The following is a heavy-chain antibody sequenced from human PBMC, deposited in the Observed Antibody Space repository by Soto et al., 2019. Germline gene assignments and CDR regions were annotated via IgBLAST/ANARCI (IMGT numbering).Heavy chain of an antibody. Sequence: SETLSLTCTVSGGSISSSSYYWGWIRQPPGKGLEWIGSIYYSGSTYYNPSLKSRVTISVDTSKNQFSLKLSSVTAADTAVYYCASSPPLRGWDFDYWGQGTLVAVSS. CDR2: IYYSGST. D-gene: IGHD6-19*01. V-gene: IGHV4-39*01. CDR1: GGSISSSSYY. J-gene: IGHJ4*02. CDR3: ASSPPLRGWDFDY.